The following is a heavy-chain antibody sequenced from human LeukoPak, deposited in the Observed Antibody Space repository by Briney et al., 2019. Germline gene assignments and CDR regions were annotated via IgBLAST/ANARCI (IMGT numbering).Heavy chain of an antibody. CDR3: AKGGHSNSFNWFDD. CDR2: ISWDSGGI. D-gene: IGHD6-13*01. J-gene: IGHJ5*02. CDR1: GFNFDAYA. V-gene: IGHV3-9*01. Sequence: GRSLRLSCAASGFNFDAYAMHWVRQLPGKGLEWVSGISWDSGGIGYADSVKGRFTISRDNAKNSLNLQMNSLRPEDTDLYYCAKGGHSNSFNWFDDWGQGALVTVSS.